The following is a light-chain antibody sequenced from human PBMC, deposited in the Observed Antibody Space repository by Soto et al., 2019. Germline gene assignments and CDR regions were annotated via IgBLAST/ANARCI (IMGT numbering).Light chain of an antibody. CDR3: SSYTTDSTYV. V-gene: IGLV2-14*01. Sequence: QPALTQPASVSGSHGQSITISCTETSSDVGGYNYVSWYQEHPGKAPKLMIYDVSNRPSGVSNRFSGSKSGNTASLTISGLQAEDEADYYCSSYTTDSTYVFGTGTKVTVL. CDR1: SSDVGGYNY. CDR2: DVS. J-gene: IGLJ1*01.